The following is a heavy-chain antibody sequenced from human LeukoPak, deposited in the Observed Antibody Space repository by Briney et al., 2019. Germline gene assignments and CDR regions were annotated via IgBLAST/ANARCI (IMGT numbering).Heavy chain of an antibody. J-gene: IGHJ6*03. CDR2: ISSSSSTI. CDR3: ARKSYGLYYMDV. V-gene: IGHV3-48*01. Sequence: GGSLRLSCAAPGFTFSSYSMNWVRQAPGKGLEWVSYISSSSSTIYYADSVKGRFTISRDNAKNSLYLQMNSLRAEDTAVYYCARKSYGLYYMDVWGKGTTVTVSS. D-gene: IGHD5-18*01. CDR1: GFTFSSYS.